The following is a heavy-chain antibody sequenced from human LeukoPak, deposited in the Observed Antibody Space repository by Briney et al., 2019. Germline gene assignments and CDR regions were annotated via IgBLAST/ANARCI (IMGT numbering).Heavy chain of an antibody. CDR2: IWYDGSNK. Sequence: GGSLRLSCAASGFTFSSYGMHWVRQAPGKGLEWVAVIWYDGSNKYYADSVKGRFTISRDNSKNTLYLQMNSLRAEDTAVNYCARGGDYYDILTGYYSHFDYWGQGTLVTVSS. D-gene: IGHD3-9*01. CDR1: GFTFSSYG. J-gene: IGHJ4*02. CDR3: ARGGDYYDILTGYYSHFDY. V-gene: IGHV3-33*01.